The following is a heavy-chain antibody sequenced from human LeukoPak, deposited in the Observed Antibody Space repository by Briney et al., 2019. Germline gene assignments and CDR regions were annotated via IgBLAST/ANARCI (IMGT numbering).Heavy chain of an antibody. D-gene: IGHD2-15*01. J-gene: IGHJ4*02. V-gene: IGHV1-18*01. CDR2: ISAYNGNT. CDR1: GYTFTSYG. Sequence: ASVKVSCTASGYTFTSYGISWVRQAPGQGLEWMGWISAYNGNTNYAQKLQGRVTMTTDTSTSTAYMELRSLRSEDTAVYYCARGDEDCSGGSCYTLPYYWGQGTLVTVSS. CDR3: ARGDEDCSGGSCYTLPYY.